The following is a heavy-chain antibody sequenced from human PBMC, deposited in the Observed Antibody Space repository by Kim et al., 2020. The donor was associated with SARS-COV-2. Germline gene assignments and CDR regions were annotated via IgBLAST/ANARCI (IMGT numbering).Heavy chain of an antibody. J-gene: IGHJ4*02. CDR3: ARQGRTYFDY. V-gene: IGHV5-51*01. D-gene: IGHD2-15*01. CDR2: DT. Sequence: DTRYSPSFQGQVTISADKSISTAYLQWSSLKASDTAMYYCARQGRTYFDYWGQGTLVTVSS.